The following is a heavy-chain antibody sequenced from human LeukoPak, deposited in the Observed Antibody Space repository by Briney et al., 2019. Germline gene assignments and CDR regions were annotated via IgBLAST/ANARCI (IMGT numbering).Heavy chain of an antibody. J-gene: IGHJ4*02. CDR3: VREKYFYDSSGSFDY. CDR1: GGSISPYS. Sequence: SETLSLTCSVSGGSISPYSWDWIRQPPGKGLEWMGSIYNSGNTNYNPSLKSRVTISVDTSKNQFSLKLSSVTAADTAVYYCVREKYFYDSSGSFDYWGPGTLVTVSS. V-gene: IGHV4-59*01. CDR2: IYNSGNT. D-gene: IGHD3-22*01.